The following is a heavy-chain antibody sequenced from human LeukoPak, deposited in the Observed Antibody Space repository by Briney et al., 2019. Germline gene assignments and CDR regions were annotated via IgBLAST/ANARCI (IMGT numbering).Heavy chain of an antibody. Sequence: GGSLRLSCAASGFTFSSYAMSWVRQAPGRGLEWVSAISGGGGTIYYADSVKGRFTISRDNSKNTLYLQMNSLRAEDTAVYYCARLASYGYDFDYWGQGTLVTVSS. CDR2: ISGGGGTI. CDR1: GFTFSSYA. J-gene: IGHJ4*02. D-gene: IGHD5-18*01. CDR3: ARLASYGYDFDY. V-gene: IGHV3-23*01.